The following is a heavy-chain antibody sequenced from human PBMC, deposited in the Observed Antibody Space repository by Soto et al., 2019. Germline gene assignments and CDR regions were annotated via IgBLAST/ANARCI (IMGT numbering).Heavy chain of an antibody. V-gene: IGHV1-2*02. J-gene: IGHJ4*02. CDR2: INPNSGGT. CDR1: GYTFTGYY. D-gene: IGHD6-19*01. Sequence: EASVKVSCKASGYTFTGYYMHWVRQAPGQGLEWMGWINPNSGGTNYAQKFQGRVTMTRDTSISTAYMELSRLRSDDTAVYYCARVRYSSGWYEPPYFDYWGQGTLVTVSS. CDR3: ARVRYSSGWYEPPYFDY.